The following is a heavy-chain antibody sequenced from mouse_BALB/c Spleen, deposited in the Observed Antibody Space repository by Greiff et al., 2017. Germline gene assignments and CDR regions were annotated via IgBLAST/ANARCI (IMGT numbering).Heavy chain of an antibody. D-gene: IGHD2-10*02. V-gene: IGHV1S22*01. CDR1: GYTFTSYW. CDR2: IYPGSGST. Sequence: LQQPGSELVRPGASVKLSCKASGYTFTSYWMHWVKQRHGQGLEWIGNIYPGSGSTNYDEKFKSKGTLTVDTSSSTAYMHLSSLTSEDSAVYYCTRSSMVTTEKVYYYAMDYWGQGTSVTVSS. J-gene: IGHJ4*01. CDR3: TRSSMVTTEKVYYYAMDY.